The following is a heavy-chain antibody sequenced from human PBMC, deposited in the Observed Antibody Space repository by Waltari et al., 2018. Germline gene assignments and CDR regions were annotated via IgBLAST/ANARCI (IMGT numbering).Heavy chain of an antibody. D-gene: IGHD6-19*01. CDR1: GGSIGSGSYY. CDR3: ASGGEPGIAVAPFDY. Sequence: QVQLQESGPGLVKPSQTLSLTCTVSGGSIGSGSYYWSWIRQPAGKGLGWIGYLSTSGSTNSNPSLKSRCTITVDTAKNQVALKLSSVTAADTAVYYCASGGEPGIAVAPFDYWGQGTLVTVSS. J-gene: IGHJ4*02. V-gene: IGHV4-61*09. CDR2: LSTSGST.